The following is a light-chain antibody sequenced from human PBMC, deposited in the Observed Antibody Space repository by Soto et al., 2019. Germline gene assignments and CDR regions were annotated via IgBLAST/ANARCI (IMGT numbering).Light chain of an antibody. CDR2: GAS. J-gene: IGKJ1*01. Sequence: EIVLTQSPGTLSLSPGERATLSCRASQSVSSSYLAWYQQKPGQAPRLLIYGASSRATGIPDRFSGSGPGTDFTLTISRLEPEDFAVYYCQQYGSSPPWTFGQGTKVDIK. CDR1: QSVSSSY. CDR3: QQYGSSPPWT. V-gene: IGKV3-20*01.